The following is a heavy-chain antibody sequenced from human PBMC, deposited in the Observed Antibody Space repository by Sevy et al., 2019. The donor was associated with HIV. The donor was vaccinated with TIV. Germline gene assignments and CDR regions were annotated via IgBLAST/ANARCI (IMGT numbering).Heavy chain of an antibody. CDR3: AGDRRDVTGTDSYYFDY. D-gene: IGHD1-7*01. Sequence: SETLSLTCTVSGGSISSGGYYWSWIRQHPGKGLEWIGYIYYSGSTYYNPSLKSRVTISVDTSKNQFSLKLSSVTAADTAVYYCAGDRRDVTGTDSYYFDYWGQGTLVTVSS. J-gene: IGHJ4*02. CDR1: GGSISSGGYY. V-gene: IGHV4-31*03. CDR2: IYYSGST.